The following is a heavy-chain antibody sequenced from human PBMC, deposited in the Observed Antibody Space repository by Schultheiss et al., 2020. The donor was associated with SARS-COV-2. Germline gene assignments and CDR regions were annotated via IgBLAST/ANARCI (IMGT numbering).Heavy chain of an antibody. J-gene: IGHJ4*02. D-gene: IGHD1-26*01. CDR3: ARDEKARGWELDY. V-gene: IGHV3-7*01. CDR2: IKQDGSEK. CDR1: GFTFSSYE. Sequence: GESLKISCAASGFTFSSYEMNWVRQAPGKGLEWVANIKQDGSEKYYVDSVKGRFTISRDNAKNSLYLQMNSLRAEDTAVYYCARDEKARGWELDYWGQGTLVTVSS.